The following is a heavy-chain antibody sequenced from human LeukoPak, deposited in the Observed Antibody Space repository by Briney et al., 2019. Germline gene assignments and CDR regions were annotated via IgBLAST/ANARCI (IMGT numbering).Heavy chain of an antibody. J-gene: IGHJ4*02. V-gene: IGHV4-31*03. CDR2: IYYSGSN. D-gene: IGHD3-9*01. CDR3: ARGDRLGRDY. Sequence: SETLSLTCTVSGGSINSGGYYWSWIRQHPGKGLEWIGYIYYSGSNYYNPSLKSRVTISVDTSKKQFSLKLSSVTAADTAVYYCARGDRLGRDYWGQGTLVTVSS. CDR1: GGSINSGGYY.